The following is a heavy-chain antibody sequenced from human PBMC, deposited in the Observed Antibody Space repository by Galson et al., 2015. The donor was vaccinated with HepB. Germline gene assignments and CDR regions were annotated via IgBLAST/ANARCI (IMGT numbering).Heavy chain of an antibody. Sequence: CAISGDSVSSKSAAWHWIRQSPSRGLEWLGRTYYRSKWGSFYAEAVKSRITIIPDTSKNQISLQLNSVTPEDTAMYYCGRDDRSNGDGRGAPNFDYWGQGTLVTVSS. V-gene: IGHV6-1*01. CDR2: TYYRSKWGS. J-gene: IGHJ4*02. CDR1: GDSVSSKSAA. D-gene: IGHD3-10*01. CDR3: GRDDRSNGDGRGAPNFDY.